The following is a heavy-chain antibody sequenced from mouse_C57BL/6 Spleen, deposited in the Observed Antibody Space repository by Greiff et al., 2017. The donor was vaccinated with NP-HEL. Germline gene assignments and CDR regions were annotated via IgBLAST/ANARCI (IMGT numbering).Heavy chain of an antibody. J-gene: IGHJ3*01. CDR3: ARSTVVEEAWFAY. V-gene: IGHV1-7*01. Sequence: QVQLQQSGAELAKPGASVKLSCKASGYTFTSYWMHWVKQRPGQGLEWIGYINPSSGYTKYNQKFKDKATLTADKSSSTAYMQLSSLTYEDSAVYYCARSTVVEEAWFAYWGQGTLVTVSA. CDR2: INPSSGYT. D-gene: IGHD1-1*01. CDR1: GYTFTSYW.